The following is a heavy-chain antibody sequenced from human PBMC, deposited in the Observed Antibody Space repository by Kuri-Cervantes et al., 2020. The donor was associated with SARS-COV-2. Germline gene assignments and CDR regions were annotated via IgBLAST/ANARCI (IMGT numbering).Heavy chain of an antibody. V-gene: IGHV3-30*19. J-gene: IGHJ4*02. D-gene: IGHD4-11*01. Sequence: LSLTCAASGFTFSTHGMHWVRQAPGTGLEWVAVVSYNGTNKYYADSVKGRFTISRDNSRNIVYLQMNSLRPEDTALYYCTREAYDYNMGFDSWGQGTLVTVSS. CDR1: GFTFSTHG. CDR2: VSYNGTNK. CDR3: TREAYDYNMGFDS.